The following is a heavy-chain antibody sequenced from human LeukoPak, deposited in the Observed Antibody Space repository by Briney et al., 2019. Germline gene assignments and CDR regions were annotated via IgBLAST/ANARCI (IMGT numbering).Heavy chain of an antibody. D-gene: IGHD3-9*01. J-gene: IGHJ4*02. CDR3: ARQLKDLRYFDWLPPYYFDY. CDR1: GGSISSSSYY. Sequence: SETLSLTCTASGGSISSSSYYWGWIRQPPGKGLEWIGSIYYSGSTYYNPSLKSRVTISVDTSKNQFSLKLSSVTAADTAVYYCARQLKDLRYFDWLPPYYFDYWGQGTLVTVSS. V-gene: IGHV4-39*01. CDR2: IYYSGST.